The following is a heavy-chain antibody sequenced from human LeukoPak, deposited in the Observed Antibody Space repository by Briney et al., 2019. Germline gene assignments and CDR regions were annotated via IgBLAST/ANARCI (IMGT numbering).Heavy chain of an antibody. D-gene: IGHD4/OR15-4a*01. J-gene: IGHJ4*02. CDR3: ARDHDYGPDY. CDR2: IKPDSGAI. V-gene: IGHV1-2*02. Sequence: ASVKVSCKASRYTFTVHYMHWLRQAPGQGLEWMGWIKPDSGAINFAQNFQGRVTMTSDTSINTAYMELSSLTSDDTAMYYCARDHDYGPDYWGQGTLVTVSA. CDR1: RYTFTVHY.